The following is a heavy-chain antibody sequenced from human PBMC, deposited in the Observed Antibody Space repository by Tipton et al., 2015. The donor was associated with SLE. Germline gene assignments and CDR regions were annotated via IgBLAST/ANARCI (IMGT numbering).Heavy chain of an antibody. J-gene: IGHJ4*02. Sequence: TLSPTCTVSGGSISSGGYYWSWIRQHPGKDMGLIGFIYQSGSTYYNPSLRSRVMISLDRSKNQFSLNLTSLTAAEPAIYYCARDLKFLDYWGQGIHVTVSS. CDR2: IYQSGST. CDR3: ARDLKFLDY. V-gene: IGHV4-31*03. CDR1: GGSISSGGYY.